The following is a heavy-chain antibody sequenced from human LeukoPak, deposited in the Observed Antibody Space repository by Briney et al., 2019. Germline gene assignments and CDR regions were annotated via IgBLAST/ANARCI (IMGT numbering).Heavy chain of an antibody. J-gene: IGHJ4*02. Sequence: GGSLRLSCAASGFTFSDYAMTWVRQAPGKRLEWVSGISNSGSSKDYADSVKGRFTISRDNSKNTLFLQMNSLRAEDTAIYYCAKGEYGSGWPDWGQGTLVTVSS. V-gene: IGHV3-23*01. CDR1: GFTFSDYA. CDR3: AKGEYGSGWPD. CDR2: ISNSGSSK. D-gene: IGHD6-19*01.